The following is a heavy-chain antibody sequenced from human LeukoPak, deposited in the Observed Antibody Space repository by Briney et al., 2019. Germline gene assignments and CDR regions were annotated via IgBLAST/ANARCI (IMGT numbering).Heavy chain of an antibody. J-gene: IGHJ6*03. CDR1: GYTFTGYY. CDR3: ASGGPGGSIYYYYYYMDV. Sequence: ASVKVSCKASGYTFTGYYMHRVRQAPGQGLEWMGRINPNSGGTNYAQKFQGRVTMTRDTSISTAYMGLSRLRSDDTAVYYCASGGPGGSIYYYYYYMDVWGKGTTVTVSS. V-gene: IGHV1-2*06. CDR2: INPNSGGT. D-gene: IGHD3-10*01.